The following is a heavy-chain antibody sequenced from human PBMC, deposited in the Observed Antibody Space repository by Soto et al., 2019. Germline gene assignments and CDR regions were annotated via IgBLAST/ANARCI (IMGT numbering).Heavy chain of an antibody. CDR3: ARDRYGDYYDY. D-gene: IGHD4-17*01. Sequence: PGGSLRLSCAASGFTFDEYGMSWVRQVPGKGLEWVSAINLNGGSTGYGDSVQGRFTISRDNAKNTLYLQMNSLRAEDTAVYYCARDRYGDYYDYWGQGTLVTVSS. V-gene: IGHV3-20*04. J-gene: IGHJ4*02. CDR1: GFTFDEYG. CDR2: INLNGGST.